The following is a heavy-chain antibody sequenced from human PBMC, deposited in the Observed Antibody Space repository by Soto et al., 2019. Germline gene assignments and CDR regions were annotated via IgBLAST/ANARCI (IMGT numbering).Heavy chain of an antibody. CDR1: GFTFSSYS. CDR2: ISGNGRIT. D-gene: IGHD6-13*01. J-gene: IGHJ3*02. CDR3: AKGLDSSSWYSDDFDI. V-gene: IGHV3-23*01. Sequence: GGSLRLSCEASGFTFSSYSINWVRQAPGTGLEWVSGISGNGRITHYADSVKGRFTISRDNSKNTLYLEMNNLRAEDTAVYYCAKGLDSSSWYSDDFDIWGQGTMVTVSS.